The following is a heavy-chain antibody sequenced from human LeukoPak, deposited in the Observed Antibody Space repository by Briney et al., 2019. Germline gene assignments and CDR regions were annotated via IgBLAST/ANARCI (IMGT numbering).Heavy chain of an antibody. Sequence: GASVKVSCKASGYTFTGYYMHWVRQAPGQGLEWMGWINPNSGGTNYAQKFQGRVTMTRDTSISTAYMELSRLRSDDTAVYYCARGSDGGNSVRFYYYGMDVWGQGTTVTVSS. CDR3: ARGSDGGNSVRFYYYGMDV. V-gene: IGHV1-2*02. CDR2: INPNSGGT. D-gene: IGHD4-23*01. J-gene: IGHJ6*02. CDR1: GYTFTGYY.